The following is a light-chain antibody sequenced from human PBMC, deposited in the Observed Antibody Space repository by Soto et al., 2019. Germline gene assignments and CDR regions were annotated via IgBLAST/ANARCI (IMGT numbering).Light chain of an antibody. CDR2: DVN. J-gene: IGLJ1*01. CDR1: SSDVGGFNS. Sequence: QSVLTQPRSVSGSPGQSVTISCTGTSSDVGGFNSVSWYQQHPGKAPKLMIYDVNKRPSRVPDRFSGSKSGSTASLTISGLQAEDEADYYCCSYAGSYSYAFATGTKVTVL. CDR3: CSYAGSYSYA. V-gene: IGLV2-11*01.